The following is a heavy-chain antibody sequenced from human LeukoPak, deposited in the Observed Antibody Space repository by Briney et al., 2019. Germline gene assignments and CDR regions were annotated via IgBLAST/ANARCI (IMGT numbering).Heavy chain of an antibody. CDR3: ARGALGYCSSTSCREPFNWFDP. J-gene: IGHJ5*02. CDR1: GGSIRSYY. V-gene: IGHV4-59*01. Sequence: SETLSLTCTVSGGSIRSYYWSWIRQPPGKGLECIGYIYYSGSTNYNPSLKSRVTISVDTSKNPFSLTLSSVTAADTAVYYCARGALGYCSSTSCREPFNWFDPWGQGTLVTVSS. CDR2: IYYSGST. D-gene: IGHD2-2*01.